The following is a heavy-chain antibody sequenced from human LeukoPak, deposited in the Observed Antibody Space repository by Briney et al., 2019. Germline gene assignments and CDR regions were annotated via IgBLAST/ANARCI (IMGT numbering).Heavy chain of an antibody. CDR2: ISSSSSTI. Sequence: PGGSLRLSCAASGFTFSSYSMNWVRQAPGKGLEWVSYISSSSSTIYYADSVKGRFTISRDNAKNSLYLQMNSLRAEDTAVYYCARNLYYGSGSSPDYWGQGTLVTVPS. CDR1: GFTFSSYS. D-gene: IGHD3-10*01. J-gene: IGHJ4*02. CDR3: ARNLYYGSGSSPDY. V-gene: IGHV3-48*01.